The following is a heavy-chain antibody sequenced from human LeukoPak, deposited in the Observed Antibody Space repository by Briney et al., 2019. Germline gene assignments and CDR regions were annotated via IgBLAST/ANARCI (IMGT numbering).Heavy chain of an antibody. J-gene: IGHJ5*02. V-gene: IGHV3-23*01. CDR2: ISGNGGGT. CDR1: GFTFSSYA. CDR3: VTPWFDP. Sequence: PGGSLRLSCAASGFTFSSYAMSWVRQAPGKGLEWVSGISGNGGGTYYADSVKGRFTISRDNSENTVYLQMNSLKTEDTAVYYCVTPWFDPWGQGTLVTVSS.